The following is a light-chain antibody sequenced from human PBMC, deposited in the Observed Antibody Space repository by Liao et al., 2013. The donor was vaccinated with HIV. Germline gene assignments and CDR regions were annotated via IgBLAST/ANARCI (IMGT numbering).Light chain of an antibody. CDR1: KLGDKY. J-gene: IGLJ3*02. V-gene: IGLV3-1*01. Sequence: YELTQPPSVSVSPGQTASITCSGDKLGDKYASWYQQRPGQSPVLVIYQDSKRPSGIPERFSGSNSGNTATLTISGTQAMDEADYYCQAWDSSFWVFGGGTKLTVL. CDR3: QAWDSSFWV. CDR2: QDS.